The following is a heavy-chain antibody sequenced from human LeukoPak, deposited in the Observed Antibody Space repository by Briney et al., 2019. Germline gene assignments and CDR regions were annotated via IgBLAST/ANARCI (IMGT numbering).Heavy chain of an antibody. CDR1: GYTFTSYD. CDR3: AKSMEIVVVPPWFDP. V-gene: IGHV1-8*01. CDR2: MNPNSGNT. Sequence: GASVKVSCKASGYTFTSYDINWVRQATGQGLEWMGWMNPNSGNTGYAQKFQGRVTMTRNTSISTAYMELSSLRSEDTAVYYCAKSMEIVVVPPWFDPWGQGTLVTVSS. D-gene: IGHD2-2*03. J-gene: IGHJ5*02.